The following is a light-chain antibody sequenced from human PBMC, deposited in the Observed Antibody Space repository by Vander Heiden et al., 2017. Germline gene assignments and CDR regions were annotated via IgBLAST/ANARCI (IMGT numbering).Light chain of an antibody. V-gene: IGKV1-39*01. Sequence: DIQMTQSPSSLSASVGDRVTITCRAGQNINTFLNWYQQKSGQAPKLLTFAATNLQSGVPSRFSGSGSGTDFSLTISSLQPGDFATYYCQQSDNTPRTFGQGTKVEI. J-gene: IGKJ2*01. CDR3: QQSDNTPRT. CDR1: QNINTF. CDR2: AAT.